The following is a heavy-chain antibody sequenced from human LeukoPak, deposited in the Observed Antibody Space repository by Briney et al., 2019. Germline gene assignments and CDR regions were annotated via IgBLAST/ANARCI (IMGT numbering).Heavy chain of an antibody. CDR2: IKSKINGETT. V-gene: IGHV3-15*05. Sequence: PGGSLRLSCAASGFIFSDAWMNWVRQAPGKGLQWVGLIKSKINGETTDYAAPVKGRFTISRDDSKNTLYLEMNSLEIEDTAVYYCTTGWASASHDGYWGQGTLVTFSS. CDR3: TTGWASASHDGY. J-gene: IGHJ4*02. D-gene: IGHD3-22*01. CDR1: GFIFSDAW.